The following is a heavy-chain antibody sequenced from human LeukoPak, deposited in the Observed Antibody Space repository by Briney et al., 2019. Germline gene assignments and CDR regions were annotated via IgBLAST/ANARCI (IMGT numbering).Heavy chain of an antibody. J-gene: IGHJ4*02. Sequence: GGSLRLSCAASGFTFSSYEMNWVRQAPGKGLEWVSYISSSGSTIYYADSVKGRFTISRDNAKNSLYLQMNSLRAEDTAVYYCASGTGYSSSWPLDYWGQGTLVTVSS. CDR2: ISSSGSTI. CDR1: GFTFSSYE. D-gene: IGHD6-13*01. CDR3: ASGTGYSSSWPLDY. V-gene: IGHV3-48*03.